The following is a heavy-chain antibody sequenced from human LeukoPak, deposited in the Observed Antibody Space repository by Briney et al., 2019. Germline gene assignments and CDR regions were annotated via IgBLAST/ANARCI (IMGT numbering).Heavy chain of an antibody. CDR3: AKLGGEVRFLEYLRTNYYYYYYMDV. Sequence: GGSLRLSCAASGFTFSNYWMHWVRHAPGKGLVWVSRINNDGSDTTYADSVKGRFPISRDNAKSTLFLQMNSLRAEDTAVYFCAKLGGEVRFLEYLRTNYYYYYYMDVWGKGTTVTVSS. CDR2: INNDGSDT. V-gene: IGHV3-74*01. J-gene: IGHJ6*03. D-gene: IGHD3-3*01. CDR1: GFTFSNYW.